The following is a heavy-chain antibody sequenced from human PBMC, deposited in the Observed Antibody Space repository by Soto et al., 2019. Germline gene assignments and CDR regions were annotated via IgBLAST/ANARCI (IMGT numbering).Heavy chain of an antibody. CDR1: GYIFTDFG. V-gene: IGHV1-3*01. CDR2: IISVNDKT. Sequence: AXVKVSCKASGYIFTDFGIPWXXQAPGQRLEWLGWIISVNDKTLYSPKFQGRLAITRDTSANTAYMDLYSLRSEDSAVYYCARGRRSCTGNNAYTDFDFWGQGSLVTVSS. D-gene: IGHD2-8*02. CDR3: ARGRRSCTGNNAYTDFDF. J-gene: IGHJ4*02.